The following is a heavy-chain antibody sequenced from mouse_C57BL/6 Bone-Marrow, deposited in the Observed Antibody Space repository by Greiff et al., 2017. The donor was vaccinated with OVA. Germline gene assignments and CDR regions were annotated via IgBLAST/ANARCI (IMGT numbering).Heavy chain of an antibody. D-gene: IGHD1-1*01. Sequence: VQLKESGPELVKPGASVKISCKASGYAFSSSWMNWVKQRPGKGLEWIGRIYPGDGDTNYNGKFKGKATLTADKSSSTAYMQLSSLTSEDSAVDFCAILLRWAMDYWGQGTSVTVSS. CDR2: IYPGDGDT. J-gene: IGHJ4*01. V-gene: IGHV1-82*01. CDR3: AILLRWAMDY. CDR1: GYAFSSSW.